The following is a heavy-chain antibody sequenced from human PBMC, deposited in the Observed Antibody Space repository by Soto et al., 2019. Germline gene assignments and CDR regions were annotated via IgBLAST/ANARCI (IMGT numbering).Heavy chain of an antibody. D-gene: IGHD5-12*01. CDR1: GFTFTSSA. J-gene: IGHJ3*01. CDR2: IVVGSGNT. CDR3: EAGVTYDGNFAF. V-gene: IGHV1-58*02. Sequence: QMQLVQSGPEVKKPVTSVKVSCKASGFTFTSSAMQWVRQARGQRLEWIGWIVVGSGNTNYAQKFKESVSITRDMSIRTAYMELSSLRSADTAVYYCEAGVTYDGNFAFWGQGTMVTVSS.